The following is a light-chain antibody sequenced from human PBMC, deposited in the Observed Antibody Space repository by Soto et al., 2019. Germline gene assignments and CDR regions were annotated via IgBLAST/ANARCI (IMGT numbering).Light chain of an antibody. CDR3: SSYTSSSTPYV. J-gene: IGLJ1*01. V-gene: IGLV2-14*01. CDR2: DVS. CDR1: SSDVGVYNY. Sequence: QSVLTQPASVSGSTGQSITISCTGTSSDVGVYNYVSWYQQHPGKVPKLMIYDVSNRPSGVSNRFSGSKSGNTASLTISGLQAEDEADYYCSSYTSSSTPYVFGTGTKVTV.